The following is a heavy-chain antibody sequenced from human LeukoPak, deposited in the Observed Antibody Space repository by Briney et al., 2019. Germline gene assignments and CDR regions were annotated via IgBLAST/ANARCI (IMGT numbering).Heavy chain of an antibody. J-gene: IGHJ4*02. CDR1: GFTFSSYG. CDR3: AKARGAAPVYYFDY. D-gene: IGHD1-26*01. V-gene: IGHV3-30*02. Sequence: GGSLRLSCAASGFTFSSYGMHWVRQAPGKGLEWVAVIWYDGSNKYYADSVKGRFTISRDNSKNTLYLQMNSLRAEDTAVYYCAKARGAAPVYYFDYWGQGTLVTVSS. CDR2: IWYDGSNK.